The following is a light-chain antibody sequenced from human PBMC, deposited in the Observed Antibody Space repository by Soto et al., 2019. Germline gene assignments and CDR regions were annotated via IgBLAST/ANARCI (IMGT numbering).Light chain of an antibody. V-gene: IGKV3-20*01. CDR3: QQYGSSGLT. Sequence: EIVLTQSPGTLSLSPGERATLSCRASQSVSSSYLAWYQQKPGQAPRLLIYGASSSATGIPDRFSGSGSGTDFALTHSRLEPEDFAVYYCQQYGSSGLTFGGGTKVEIK. J-gene: IGKJ4*01. CDR1: QSVSSSY. CDR2: GAS.